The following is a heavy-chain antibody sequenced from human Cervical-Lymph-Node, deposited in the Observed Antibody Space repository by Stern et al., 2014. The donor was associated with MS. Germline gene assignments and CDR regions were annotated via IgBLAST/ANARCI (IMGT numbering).Heavy chain of an antibody. J-gene: IGHJ4*02. CDR2: ISTDHGNP. CDR1: GYTFTTYP. D-gene: IGHD3-3*01. V-gene: IGHV7-4-1*02. Sequence: VQLVESGAALNKPGASVKVSCKASGYTFTTYPMNWVRQAPGQGLEWMGWISTDHGNPTYAQGFTGRFVFSYDNPLTHAYPQFSSLKADDTAVYYCARLAYASAYYGKRLRLFDYWGQGTRVAVSS. CDR3: ARLAYASAYYGKRLRLFDY.